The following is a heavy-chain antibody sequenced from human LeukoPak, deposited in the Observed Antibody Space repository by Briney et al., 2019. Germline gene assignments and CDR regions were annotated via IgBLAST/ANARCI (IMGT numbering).Heavy chain of an antibody. D-gene: IGHD6-13*01. CDR3: AKSRHSSSWYFDRYYFDY. J-gene: IGHJ4*02. CDR2: ISSSSSYI. V-gene: IGHV3-21*01. CDR1: GFTFSSYS. Sequence: GGSLRLSCAASGFTFSSYSMNWVRQAPGKGLEWVSSISSSSSYIYYADSVKGRFTISRDNAKNSLYLQMNSLRAEDTAVYYCAKSRHSSSWYFDRYYFDYWGQGTLVTVSS.